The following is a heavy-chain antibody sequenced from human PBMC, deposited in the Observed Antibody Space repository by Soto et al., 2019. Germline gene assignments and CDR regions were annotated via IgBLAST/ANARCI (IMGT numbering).Heavy chain of an antibody. CDR1: GFTFSAYG. CDR3: AKASSSSVVVVTAIGY. CDR2: ISYDGSNK. V-gene: IGHV3-30*18. J-gene: IGHJ4*02. Sequence: QVQLVQSGGGVVQPGRSLRLSCAASGFTFSAYGMHWVRQAPGRGLEWVAVISYDGSNKYYADSVKGRFTISRDNSKNTLYLQMNSLRAEDTAVYYCAKASSSSVVVVTAIGYWGQGTLVTVSS. D-gene: IGHD2-21*02.